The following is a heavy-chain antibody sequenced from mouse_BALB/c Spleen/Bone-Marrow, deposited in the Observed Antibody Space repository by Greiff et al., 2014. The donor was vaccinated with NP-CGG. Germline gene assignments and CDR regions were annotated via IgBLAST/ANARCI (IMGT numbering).Heavy chain of an antibody. CDR1: GFNIKDTY. J-gene: IGHJ3*01. Sequence: EVHLQQSGAELVKPGASVKLSCTASGFNIKDTYMHWVKQRPEQGLEWIGRIDPANGNTKYDPKFQGKATITADTSSNTAYLQLSSLTSEDTAVYYCASYYYGSSGFAYWGQGTLVTVSA. CDR2: IDPANGNT. D-gene: IGHD1-1*01. V-gene: IGHV14-3*02. CDR3: ASYYYGSSGFAY.